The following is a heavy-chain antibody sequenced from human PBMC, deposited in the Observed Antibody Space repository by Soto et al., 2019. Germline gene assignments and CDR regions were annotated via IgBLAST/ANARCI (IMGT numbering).Heavy chain of an antibody. J-gene: IGHJ4*02. CDR2: ISSSSSYI. CDR3: ARDRGGYGSGSYSSY. D-gene: IGHD3-10*01. Sequence: GGSLRLSCAASGFTFSSYSMNWVRQAPGKGLEWVSSISSSSSYIYYADSVKGRFTISRDNAKNSLYLQMNSLRAEDTAVYYCARDRGGYGSGSYSSYWGQGTLVTVSS. V-gene: IGHV3-21*01. CDR1: GFTFSSYS.